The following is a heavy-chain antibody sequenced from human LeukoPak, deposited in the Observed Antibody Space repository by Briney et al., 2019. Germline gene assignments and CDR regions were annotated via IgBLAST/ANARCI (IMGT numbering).Heavy chain of an antibody. Sequence: SETLSLTCTVSGGSISSYYWSWIRQSPGKGLEWIGYIYYSGSTNYNPSLKSQVTISVDTSKNQFSLKLSSVTAADTAVYYCARTGYSSGWYFGYWGQGTLVTVSS. CDR3: ARTGYSSGWYFGY. CDR1: GGSISSYY. J-gene: IGHJ4*02. D-gene: IGHD6-19*01. CDR2: IYYSGST. V-gene: IGHV4-59*01.